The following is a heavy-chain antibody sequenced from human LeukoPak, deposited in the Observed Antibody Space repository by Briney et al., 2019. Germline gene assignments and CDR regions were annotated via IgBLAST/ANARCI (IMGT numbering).Heavy chain of an antibody. V-gene: IGHV3-21*01. J-gene: IGHJ4*02. Sequence: GGSLRLSCEASGFTFSTFAMIWVRQPPGKGLEWVSSISSSSSYIYYADSVKGRFTISRGNAKNSLYLQMNSLRAEDTAVYYCAKDGGSSGCFDFWGQGTLVTVSS. CDR2: ISSSSSYI. CDR3: AKDGGSSGCFDF. CDR1: GFTFSTFA. D-gene: IGHD6-19*01.